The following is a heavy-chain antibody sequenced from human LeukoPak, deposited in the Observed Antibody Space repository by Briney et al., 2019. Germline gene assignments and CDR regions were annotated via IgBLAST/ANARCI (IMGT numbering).Heavy chain of an antibody. J-gene: IGHJ4*02. CDR3: ARDLSTTFGVVSPGGDY. CDR2: IRYDGRSE. V-gene: IGHV3-30*02. Sequence: GGSLRLSCAASGFTFSDYWMSWVRQAPGKGLEWVAFIRYDGRSEYYADSVKGRFTISRDNSKNTLYLQINRLRAEDTAMYYCARDLSTTFGVVSPGGDYWGQGTLVTVSS. CDR1: GFTFSDYW. D-gene: IGHD3-3*01.